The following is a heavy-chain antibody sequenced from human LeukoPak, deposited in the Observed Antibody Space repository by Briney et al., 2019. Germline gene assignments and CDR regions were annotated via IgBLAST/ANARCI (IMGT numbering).Heavy chain of an antibody. D-gene: IGHD3-22*01. V-gene: IGHV1-46*01. Sequence: GASVKVSCKASGYTFTSYGISWVRQAPGQGLEWMGIINPRGGSTSYAQKFQGRVTMTRDMSTSTVYMELSSLRAEDTAVYYCARDQPEDSSGYQFDPWGQGTLVTVSS. CDR3: ARDQPEDSSGYQFDP. CDR1: GYTFTSYG. J-gene: IGHJ5*02. CDR2: INPRGGST.